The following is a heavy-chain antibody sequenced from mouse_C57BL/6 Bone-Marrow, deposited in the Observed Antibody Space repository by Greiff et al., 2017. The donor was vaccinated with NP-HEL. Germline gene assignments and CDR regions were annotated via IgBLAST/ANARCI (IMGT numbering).Heavy chain of an antibody. J-gene: IGHJ2*01. CDR3: ARLGSSGRFYFDY. CDR1: GYTFTSYW. V-gene: IGHV1-64*01. Sequence: QVQLKQPGAELVKPGASVKLSCKASGYTFTSYWMHWVKQRPGQGLEWIGMIHPNSGSTNYNEKFKSKATLTVDKSSSTAYMQLSSLTSEDSAVYYCARLGSSGRFYFDYWGQGTTLTVSS. D-gene: IGHD1-1*01. CDR2: IHPNSGST.